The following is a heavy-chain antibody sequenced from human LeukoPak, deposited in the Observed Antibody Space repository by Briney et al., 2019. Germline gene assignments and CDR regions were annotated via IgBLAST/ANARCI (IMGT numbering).Heavy chain of an antibody. CDR1: GGSFSGYY. Sequence: SETLSLTCAVYGGSFSGYYWSWIRQPPGKGLEWIGYIYYSGSTNYNPSLKSRVTISVDTSKNQFSLKLSSVTAADTAVYYCARHFRYSSGWYSELFDYWGQGTLVTVSS. CDR3: ARHFRYSSGWYSELFDY. V-gene: IGHV4-59*08. D-gene: IGHD6-19*01. CDR2: IYYSGST. J-gene: IGHJ4*02.